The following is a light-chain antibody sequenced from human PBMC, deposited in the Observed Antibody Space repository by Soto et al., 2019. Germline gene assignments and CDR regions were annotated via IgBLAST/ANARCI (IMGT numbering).Light chain of an antibody. CDR1: QGIGSG. J-gene: IGKJ1*01. Sequence: DIQMTQSPSSVSASVGDRVTNTCRASQGIGSGVAWYQQKPGKAPKLLIYSASSLQSGVPSRFSGSGSGTDFTLTISSLQPEDFATYYCQQANSFPRTFGQGTKVEIK. CDR3: QQANSFPRT. V-gene: IGKV1-12*01. CDR2: SAS.